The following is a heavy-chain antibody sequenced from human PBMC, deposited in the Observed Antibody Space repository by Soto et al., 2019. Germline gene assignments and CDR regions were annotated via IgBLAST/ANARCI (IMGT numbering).Heavy chain of an antibody. Sequence: SETLSLTCTVSGGSIDSGGHYWSWIRQHPGKGLEWIGYIDYSGSTYYNPSLKSRVIMSGDTSENQFSLKLRSVTAADTAVYYCARARSGISYSFDYWGQGTLVTVS. CDR1: GGSIDSGGHY. V-gene: IGHV4-31*03. CDR3: ARARSGISYSFDY. D-gene: IGHD2-15*01. J-gene: IGHJ4*02. CDR2: IDYSGST.